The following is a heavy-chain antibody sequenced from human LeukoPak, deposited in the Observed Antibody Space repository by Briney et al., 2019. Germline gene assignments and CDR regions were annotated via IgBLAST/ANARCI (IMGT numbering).Heavy chain of an antibody. CDR2: IKSKTDGGTT. J-gene: IGHJ6*03. CDR1: GFTFSNAW. Sequence: PGGSLRLSCAASGFTFSNAWMSWVRQAPGKGLEWVGRIKSKTDGGTTDYAAPVKGRFTISRDDSKNTLYLQMNSLKTEDTAVYYCTTGQMLVVVPAAVNNYYYYYMDVWGKGTTVTVSS. CDR3: TTGQMLVVVPAAVNNYYYYYMDV. V-gene: IGHV3-15*01. D-gene: IGHD2-2*01.